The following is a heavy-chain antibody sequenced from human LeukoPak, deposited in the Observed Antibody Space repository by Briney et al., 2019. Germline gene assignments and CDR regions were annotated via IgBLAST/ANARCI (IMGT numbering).Heavy chain of an antibody. D-gene: IGHD1-1*01. J-gene: IGHJ4*02. CDR2: TYYRSKWYN. CDR3: ATEGPGQLFDY. Sequence: SQTLSLTCAISADSGSSNSAASNWIRQSPSRGLEWLGRTYYRSKWYNDYAVSVKSRITINPDTSKNQFSLQLNSVTPEDTAVYYCATEGPGQLFDYWGQRTLVTVSS. V-gene: IGHV6-1*01. CDR1: ADSGSSNSAA.